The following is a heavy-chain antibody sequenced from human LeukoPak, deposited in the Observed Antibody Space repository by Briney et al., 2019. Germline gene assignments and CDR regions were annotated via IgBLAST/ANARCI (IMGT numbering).Heavy chain of an antibody. Sequence: PGGSLRLSCAAPGFIVSSNYMSWVRQAPGKGLEWVSIIYSGGSTSYADSVKGRFTISRDISKNTLYLQMSSLRAEDTAVYYCARSAGIAATIVLGYWGQGTLVTVSS. CDR1: GFIVSSNY. CDR2: IYSGGST. D-gene: IGHD5-12*01. J-gene: IGHJ4*02. CDR3: ARSAGIAATIVLGY. V-gene: IGHV3-66*01.